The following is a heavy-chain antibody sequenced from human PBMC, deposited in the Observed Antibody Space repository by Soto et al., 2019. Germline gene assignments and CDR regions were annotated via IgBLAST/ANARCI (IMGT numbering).Heavy chain of an antibody. Sequence: QVQLQESGPGLVKPSQTLSLTCTVSGGSINIGGYYWNWIRQLPGKGLVWIGHIYYSGNTYYNPSLKSRVTISVDTSKNQFSLELTSVTATDTAVYYCARGSSYYNLNFWGQGTLVTVSS. D-gene: IGHD3-10*01. V-gene: IGHV4-31*03. J-gene: IGHJ4*02. CDR2: IYYSGNT. CDR1: GGSINIGGYY. CDR3: ARGSSYYNLNF.